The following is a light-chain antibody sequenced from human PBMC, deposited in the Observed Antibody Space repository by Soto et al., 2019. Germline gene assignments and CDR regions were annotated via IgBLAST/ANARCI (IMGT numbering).Light chain of an antibody. Sequence: EIVLTPSPGTLSLSPVERATLPCRARQSVSSSFLAWYQQKPGQAPRLLIYGASNRATGIPDRFSGSGSGTDFTLTISRLQPEDFAVYYCQQYVTSPWAFGQGTKVDIK. CDR1: QSVSSSF. V-gene: IGKV3-20*01. CDR3: QQYVTSPWA. J-gene: IGKJ1*01. CDR2: GAS.